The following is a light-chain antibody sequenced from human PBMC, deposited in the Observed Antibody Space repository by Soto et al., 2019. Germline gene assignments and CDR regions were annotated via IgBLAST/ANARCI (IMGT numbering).Light chain of an antibody. Sequence: QLVLTQPASVSGSPGQSITISCTGTFSDINTYTFVYWFRQHPGKAPKLMIYDVSSRPSGVSDRFSGSKSGKTASLTISGLQAEDEADYYCCIYTVTSWVLGGGTKLPVL. CDR1: FSDINTYTF. J-gene: IGLJ3*02. CDR2: DVS. V-gene: IGLV2-14*01. CDR3: CIYTVTSWV.